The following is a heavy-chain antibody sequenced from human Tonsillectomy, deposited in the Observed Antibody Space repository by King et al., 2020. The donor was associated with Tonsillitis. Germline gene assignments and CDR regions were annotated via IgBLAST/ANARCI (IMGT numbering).Heavy chain of an antibody. CDR3: ARGPVRYYMDV. CDR1: GYTFTSYY. J-gene: IGHJ6*03. D-gene: IGHD6-6*01. Sequence: QLVQSGAELKKPGASVKVSCKASGYTFTSYYMHWVRQAPGQGLEWMGIINPSGDSTSYNKKFPGRVTMTRDTSTSTVYMELSRLRSDDTTVYYCARGPVRYYMDVWGKGTTVTVSS. CDR2: INPSGDST. V-gene: IGHV1-46*01.